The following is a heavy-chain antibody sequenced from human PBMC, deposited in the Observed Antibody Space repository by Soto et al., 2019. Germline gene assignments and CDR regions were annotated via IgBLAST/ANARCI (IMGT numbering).Heavy chain of an antibody. V-gene: IGHV2-5*02. Sequence: QITLKESGPTLVKPTQTLTLTCTFSGFSLSTSGVGVGWVRQPPGKALEWLALIFWADDKHYSPSLKSRVNNTNDPSQNQVVLTMTNKDPVDTATYYCAHRDGYNYYHFEYWGQGTLVTVSS. CDR2: IFWADDK. D-gene: IGHD5-12*01. CDR3: AHRDGYNYYHFEY. J-gene: IGHJ4*02. CDR1: GFSLSTSGVG.